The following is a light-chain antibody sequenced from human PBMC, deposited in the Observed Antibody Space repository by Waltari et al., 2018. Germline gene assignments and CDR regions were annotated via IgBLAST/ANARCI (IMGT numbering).Light chain of an antibody. Sequence: IVLTQSPATLFLSQGERATLSCRARQSVNSYLAWYQQKPGQTPRLLIYDASNRATGIPARFSGSGSETDFTLTISSLEPEDFAVYYCQQRSYWPPTFGGGTKVEIK. CDR1: QSVNSY. J-gene: IGKJ4*01. CDR2: DAS. CDR3: QQRSYWPPT. V-gene: IGKV3-11*01.